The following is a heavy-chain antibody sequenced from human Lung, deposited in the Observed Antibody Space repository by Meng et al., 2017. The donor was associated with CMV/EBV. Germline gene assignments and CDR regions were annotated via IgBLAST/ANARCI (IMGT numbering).Heavy chain of an antibody. J-gene: IGHJ4*01. D-gene: IGHD1-26*01. CDR3: ARDRVGEPTFDY. Sequence: ASXXVSXKTSGYTFTGYGISWVRQAPGQGLEWMGWISTYNDDKTYVQKFQTRVTMTTDRSTSTAYMELRNLRSYDTAVYYCARDRVGEPTFDYWGQGTMVTVSS. CDR2: ISTYNDDK. V-gene: IGHV1-18*01. CDR1: GYTFTGYG.